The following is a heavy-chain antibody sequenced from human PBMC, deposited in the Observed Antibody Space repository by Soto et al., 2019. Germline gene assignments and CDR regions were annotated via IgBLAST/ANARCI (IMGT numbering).Heavy chain of an antibody. V-gene: IGHV4-31*03. CDR1: GGYISSGGYY. J-gene: IGHJ6*02. D-gene: IGHD1-26*01. CDR2: IYYSGST. CDR3: ARDRPGRGATATGYGMDV. Sequence: QVQLQESGPGLVKPSQTLSLTCTVSGGYISSGGYYWSWIRQHPGKGLEWIGYIYYSGSTYYNPSLQSRVTISVDTCKNQCSLKLSSVTASDTAVYYCARDRPGRGATATGYGMDVCGQGTTVTVSS.